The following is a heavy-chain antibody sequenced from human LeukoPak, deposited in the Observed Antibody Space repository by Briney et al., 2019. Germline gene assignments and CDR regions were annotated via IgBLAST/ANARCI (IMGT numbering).Heavy chain of an antibody. V-gene: IGHV3-15*01. D-gene: IGHD3-9*01. J-gene: IGHJ4*02. CDR2: IKSKTDGGTT. Sequence: GGSQRLSCAASGFTFSNAWMSWVRQAPGKGPEWVGRIKSKTDGGTTDYAAPVKGRFTISRDDSKNTLYLQMNSLKTEDTAVYYCTTYYDILTGYYNFDYSGQGTLVTVSS. CDR1: GFTFSNAW. CDR3: TTYYDILTGYYNFDY.